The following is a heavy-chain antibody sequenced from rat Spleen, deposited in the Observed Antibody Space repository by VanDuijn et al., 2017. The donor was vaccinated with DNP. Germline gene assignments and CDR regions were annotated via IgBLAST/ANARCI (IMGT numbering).Heavy chain of an antibody. CDR1: GYSITSCCR. J-gene: IGHJ2*01. Sequence: EVQLQESGPGLVEPSQSLSLTCSVTGYSITSCCRWTWIRKFPGHKLEWMGYINSAGTTNYNPSLKSRISITRDTSKNQLFLQVNSVTTEDTATYYCARWNIGTSTLDYWGQGVMVTVSS. V-gene: IGHV3-3*01. CDR3: ARWNIGTSTLDY. CDR2: INSAGTT. D-gene: IGHD1-5*01.